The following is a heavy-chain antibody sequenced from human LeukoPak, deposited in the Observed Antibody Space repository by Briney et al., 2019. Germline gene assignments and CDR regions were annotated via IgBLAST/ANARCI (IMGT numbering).Heavy chain of an antibody. CDR1: GGTFSSYA. V-gene: IGHV1-69*04. D-gene: IGHD3-10*01. CDR3: ASRSPSFGMGYGMDV. CDR2: IIPILGIA. J-gene: IGHJ6*02. Sequence: GASVKVSCKASGGTFSSYAISWVRQAPGQGLEWMGRIIPILGIANYAQKFQGRVTITADKSTSTAYMELSSLRSEDTAVYYCASRSPSFGMGYGMDVWGQGTTVTVSS.